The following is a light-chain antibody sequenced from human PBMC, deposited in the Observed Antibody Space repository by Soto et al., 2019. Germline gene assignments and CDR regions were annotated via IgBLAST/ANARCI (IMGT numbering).Light chain of an antibody. Sequence: DIVMTQSPDSLAVSLGERATINCKSSQSVLYSSNNKNYLAWYQQKPGQPPKQLIYWASTRESGVPDRFSGSGSGTDFTLTISNLQAEDVAVYYCQQYYSTPRTFGQGTKVEIK. CDR2: WAS. V-gene: IGKV4-1*01. J-gene: IGKJ1*01. CDR1: QSVLYSSNNKNY. CDR3: QQYYSTPRT.